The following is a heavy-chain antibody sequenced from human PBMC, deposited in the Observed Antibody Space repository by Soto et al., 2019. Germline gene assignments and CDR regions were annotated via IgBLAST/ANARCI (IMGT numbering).Heavy chain of an antibody. V-gene: IGHV4-34*01. CDR1: GGSFSGYY. D-gene: IGHD2-8*01. Sequence: PSETLSLTCAVYGGSFSGYYWSWIRQPPGRGLEWIGEINHSGSTNYNPSLKSRVTISVDTSKNQFSLKLSSVTAADTAVYYCARGSVYARGSNWFDPWGQGTLVTVSS. CDR2: INHSGST. CDR3: ARGSVYARGSNWFDP. J-gene: IGHJ5*02.